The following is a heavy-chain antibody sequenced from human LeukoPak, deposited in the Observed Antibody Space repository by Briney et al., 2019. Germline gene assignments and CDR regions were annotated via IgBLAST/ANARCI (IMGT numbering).Heavy chain of an antibody. CDR2: IKQDGSEK. J-gene: IGHJ4*02. D-gene: IGHD2-21*01. CDR3: ARGHCGGDCYSGALSDY. CDR1: GFTFSSYW. Sequence: GGSLRLSCAASGFTFSSYWMSWVRQAPGKGLEWVANIKQDGSEKYYVDSVKGRFTISRDNAKNSLYLQMNSLRAEDTAVYYCARGHCGGDCYSGALSDYWGQGTLVTVSS. V-gene: IGHV3-7*01.